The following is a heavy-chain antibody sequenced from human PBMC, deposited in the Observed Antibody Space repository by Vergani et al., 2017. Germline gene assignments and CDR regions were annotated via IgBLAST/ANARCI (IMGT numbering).Heavy chain of an antibody. D-gene: IGHD4-11*01. CDR1: GFSFTSYG. CDR2: ISFEGNKK. Sequence: QVRLVESGGGVVQPGRSLRLSCAASGFSFTSYGMHWVRQPPGKGLEWVATISFEGNKKDYTEAGRGRFTISRDSSKTLYLQMDNLRVEDTAMYFCARDLSYSTAWPFFDSRGQGTLVTVSS. CDR3: ARDLSYSTAWPFFDS. J-gene: IGHJ4*02. V-gene: IGHV3-30*03.